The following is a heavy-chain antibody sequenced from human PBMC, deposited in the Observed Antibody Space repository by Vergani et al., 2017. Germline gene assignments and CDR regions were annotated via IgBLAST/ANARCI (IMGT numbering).Heavy chain of an antibody. Sequence: EVQLVESGGGLVQPGGSLRLSCAASGFTVSSNYMSWVRQAPGKGLEWVSYISSSSSTIYYADSVKGRFTISRDNAKNSLYLQMNSLRAEDTAVYYCARVDTAMVSNVTDAFDIWGQGTMVTVSS. CDR2: ISSSSSTI. D-gene: IGHD5-18*01. CDR1: GFTVSSNY. CDR3: ARVDTAMVSNVTDAFDI. V-gene: IGHV3-48*01. J-gene: IGHJ3*02.